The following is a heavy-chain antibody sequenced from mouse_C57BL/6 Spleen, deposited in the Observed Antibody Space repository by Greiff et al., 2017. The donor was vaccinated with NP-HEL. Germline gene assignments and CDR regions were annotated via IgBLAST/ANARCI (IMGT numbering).Heavy chain of an antibody. Sequence: EVKVEESGEGLVKPGGSLKLSCAASGFTFSSYAMSWVRQTPEKRLEWVAYISSGGDYIYYADTVKGRFTISRDNARNTLYLQMSSLKSEDTAMYYCTRELDYYGSSPFAYWGQGTLVTVSA. CDR3: TRELDYYGSSPFAY. J-gene: IGHJ3*01. D-gene: IGHD1-1*01. V-gene: IGHV5-9-1*02. CDR2: ISSGGDYI. CDR1: GFTFSSYA.